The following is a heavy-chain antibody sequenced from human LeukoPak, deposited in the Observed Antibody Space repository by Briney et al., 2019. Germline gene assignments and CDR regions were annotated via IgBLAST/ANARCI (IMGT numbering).Heavy chain of an antibody. D-gene: IGHD4-11*01. CDR2: INHRGST. J-gene: IGHJ4*02. CDR3: ARDPTTVMTVPWYFDT. V-gene: IGHV4-34*01. CDR1: DGSFTGYF. Sequence: SETLSLTCAVCDGSFTGYFWNWIRQSPGKGLEWIGEINHRGSTNYNPSLKSRLTISVDTFKNQFSLRLTSVTAADTGVYFCARDPTTVMTVPWYFDTWGQGTLVTVSS.